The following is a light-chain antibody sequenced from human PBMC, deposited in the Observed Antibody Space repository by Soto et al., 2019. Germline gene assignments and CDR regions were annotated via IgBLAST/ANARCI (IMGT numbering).Light chain of an antibody. Sequence: QSALTQPASVSGSPGQSITISCTGTSSDVGAYNYVSWFQHHPGKAPKLIIYDVSNRPSGVSIRFSGSKSGTTASLTISGLQADDEAHYYCNSYTSGSTRVFGGGTKLTVL. CDR3: NSYTSGSTRV. V-gene: IGLV2-14*03. CDR1: SSDVGAYNY. J-gene: IGLJ3*02. CDR2: DVS.